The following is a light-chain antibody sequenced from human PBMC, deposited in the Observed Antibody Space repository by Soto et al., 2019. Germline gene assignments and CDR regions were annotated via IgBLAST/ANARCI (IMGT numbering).Light chain of an antibody. CDR3: SSYTSSSTRV. CDR2: EVS. Sequence: ALTQPASVSGSPGQSITISCTGTSSDFGGYNYVSWYQQHPGKAPKFMIYEVSNRPSGVSNRFSGSKSGNTASLTISGLQAEDEADYYCSSYTSSSTRVFGTGTKVTVL. V-gene: IGLV2-14*01. J-gene: IGLJ1*01. CDR1: SSDFGGYNY.